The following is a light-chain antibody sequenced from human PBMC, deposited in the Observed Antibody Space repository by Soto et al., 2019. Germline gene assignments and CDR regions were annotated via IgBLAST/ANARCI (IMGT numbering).Light chain of an antibody. CDR3: SAWEDRLSGVV. CDR1: SSNIGSNY. CDR2: RNN. J-gene: IGLJ2*01. V-gene: IGLV1-47*01. Sequence: QSVLTQPPSASGTPGQRVTISCSGSSSNIGSNYVYWYQQLPGTAPKLLIYRNNQRPSGVPDRFSGSKSGTSASLAISGRRSEDEADYYCSAWEDRLSGVVFGGGTQLPVL.